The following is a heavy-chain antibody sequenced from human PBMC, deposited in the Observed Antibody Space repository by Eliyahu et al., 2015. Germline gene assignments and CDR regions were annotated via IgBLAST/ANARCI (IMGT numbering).Heavy chain of an antibody. J-gene: IGHJ4*02. CDR2: MNPNSGXT. V-gene: IGHV1-8*01. Sequence: QXQLVQSGAXVKKPGASVKVSCKASGYXFTSYDXNWVRQAXGQGLEWMGWMNPNSGXTGYAQKFQGRVTMTRNTSISTAYMELSSLRSEDTAVYYCARGVSGRWPDWLVGESTYFDYWGQGTLVTVSS. CDR3: ARGVSGRWPDWLVGESTYFDY. D-gene: IGHD3-10*01. CDR1: GYXFTSYD.